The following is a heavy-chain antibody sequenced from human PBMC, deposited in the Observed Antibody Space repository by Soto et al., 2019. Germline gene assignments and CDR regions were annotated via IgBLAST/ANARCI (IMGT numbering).Heavy chain of an antibody. V-gene: IGHV4-59*01. CDR1: GGSISSYY. CDR2: IYYSGST. CDR3: ARAGSSGDYIGY. J-gene: IGHJ4*02. Sequence: SETLSLTCTVSGGSISSYYWSWIRQPPGKGLEWIGYIYYSGSTNYNPSLKSRVTISVDTSKNQFTLKLSSVTAADTAVYFCARAGSSGDYIGYWGQGTLVTVSS. D-gene: IGHD4-17*01.